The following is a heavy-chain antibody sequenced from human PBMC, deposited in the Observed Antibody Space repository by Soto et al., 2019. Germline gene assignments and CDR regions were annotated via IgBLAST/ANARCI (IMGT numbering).Heavy chain of an antibody. CDR2: IIPISETT. J-gene: IGHJ6*02. D-gene: IGHD2-2*01. CDR1: GGTFSSYA. Sequence: QVQLVQSGAEVKKPGSSVKVSCKASGGTFSSYAISWVRQAPRQGLEWMGGIIPISETTNYAQKFQGRVTITADEFKSTAYMELSSLRSEDTAVYYCARSQGSSTSLEIYYYYYYGMDVWGQGTTVTVSS. CDR3: ARSQGSSTSLEIYYYYYYGMDV. V-gene: IGHV1-69*01.